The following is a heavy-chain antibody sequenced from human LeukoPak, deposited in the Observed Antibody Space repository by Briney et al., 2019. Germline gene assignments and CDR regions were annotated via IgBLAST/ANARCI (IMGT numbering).Heavy chain of an antibody. CDR2: IYWSGTT. CDR1: GASISNSNFY. D-gene: IGHD3-10*01. CDR3: ARYSGSYFDY. V-gene: IGHV4-39*01. J-gene: IGHJ4*02. Sequence: PSESLSLTCTVSGASISNSNFYWGWVRQPPGKGLEWIGTIYWSGTTYYNPVLKSRVTISVDTSKNQFSLKLGSVTAADTAVFYCARYSGSYFDYWGQGTLVTVSP.